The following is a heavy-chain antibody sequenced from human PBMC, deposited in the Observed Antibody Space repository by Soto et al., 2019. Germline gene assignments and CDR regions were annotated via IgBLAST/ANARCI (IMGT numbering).Heavy chain of an antibody. J-gene: IGHJ6*02. V-gene: IGHV4-31*03. CDR1: GGSISSGGYY. CDR2: IYYSGST. CDR3: ARGGSYDFWSGYYRNYYYYGMDV. D-gene: IGHD3-3*01. Sequence: QVQLQESGPGLVKPSQTLSLTCTVSGGSISSGGYYWSWIRQHPGKGLEWIGYIYYSGSTYYNPSLKRRVTISVDTSKNQFSLKLSSVTAADTAVYYCARGGSYDFWSGYYRNYYYYGMDVWGQGTTVTVSS.